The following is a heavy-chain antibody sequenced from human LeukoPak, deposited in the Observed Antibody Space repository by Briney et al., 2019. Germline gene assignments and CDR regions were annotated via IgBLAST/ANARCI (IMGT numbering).Heavy chain of an antibody. CDR3: ARVAGWHWFDP. J-gene: IGHJ5*02. D-gene: IGHD6-19*01. CDR1: GLTFSSYN. V-gene: IGHV3-21*04. Sequence: GGSLTLSCAASGLTFSSYNMNWVRQAPGKGLEWVSFISSSSNYIYYTDSVKGRFTISRDNSKNTVYLQMNNMRVDDTAVYYCARVAGWHWFDPWGQGTLVTVSS. CDR2: ISSSSNYI.